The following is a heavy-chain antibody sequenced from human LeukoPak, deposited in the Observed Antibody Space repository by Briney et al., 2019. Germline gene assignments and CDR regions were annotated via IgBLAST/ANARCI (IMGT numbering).Heavy chain of an antibody. J-gene: IGHJ6*03. Sequence: SETLSLTCAVYGGSFSGYYWSWIRQPPGKGLEWIGEINHSGSTNYNPSLKSRVTISVDTSKNQFSLKLSSVTAADTAVYYCARSVRRGRYYYMDVWGKGTTVTISS. CDR1: GGSFSGYY. CDR2: INHSGST. D-gene: IGHD3-10*01. CDR3: ARSVRRGRYYYMDV. V-gene: IGHV4-34*01.